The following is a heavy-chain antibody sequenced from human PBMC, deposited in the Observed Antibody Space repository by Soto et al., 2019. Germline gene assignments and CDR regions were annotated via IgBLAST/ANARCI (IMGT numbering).Heavy chain of an antibody. CDR1: GFTFSSYA. V-gene: IGHV3-23*01. CDR2: ISGSGGST. J-gene: IGHJ4*02. CDR3: ARTPRRIVGATGVDY. Sequence: GSLRLSCAASGFTFSSYAMSWVRQAPGKGLEWVSAISGSGGSTYYADSVKGRFTISRDNSKNTLYLQMNSLRAEDTAVYYCARTPRRIVGATGVDYWGQGTLVTVSS. D-gene: IGHD1-26*01.